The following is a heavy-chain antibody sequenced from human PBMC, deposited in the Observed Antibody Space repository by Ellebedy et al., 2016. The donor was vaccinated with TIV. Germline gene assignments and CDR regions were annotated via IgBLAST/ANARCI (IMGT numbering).Heavy chain of an antibody. D-gene: IGHD5-24*01. J-gene: IGHJ6*02. V-gene: IGHV1-69*13. Sequence: ASVKVSCKASGGTFSSYAISWVRQAPGQGLEWMGGIIPIFGTANYAQKFQGRVTITADESTSTAYMELSSLRSEDTAVYYCARFGDGYNNYYYGMDVWGQGTTVTVSS. CDR1: GGTFSSYA. CDR2: IIPIFGTA. CDR3: ARFGDGYNNYYYGMDV.